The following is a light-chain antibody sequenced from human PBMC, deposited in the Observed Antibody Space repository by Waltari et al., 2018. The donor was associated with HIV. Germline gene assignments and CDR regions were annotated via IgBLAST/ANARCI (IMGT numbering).Light chain of an antibody. CDR2: TVS. CDR3: MQATQFPWT. V-gene: IGKV2-24*01. Sequence: DIVMTQTPLPAPVTLAQPAPISCRSSQSLLHSEGDTHLNWLQLRPGQPPRLLIYTVSKRFSGVPDRFSGRGAGADFTLNISRVETEDVGVYVCMQATQFPWTFGRGTKVEI. J-gene: IGKJ1*01. CDR1: QSLLHSEGDTH.